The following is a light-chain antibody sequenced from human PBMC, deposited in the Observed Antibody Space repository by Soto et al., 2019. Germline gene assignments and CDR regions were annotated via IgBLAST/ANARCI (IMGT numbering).Light chain of an antibody. CDR2: EAS. CDR3: QQYNGYWT. V-gene: IGKV1-5*03. CDR1: QSISDF. Sequence: DIQMTQSPSTLSASVGDRVTITCRASQSISDFLAWYQQKPGKAPKLLIYEASSLKSGVPSRFSGSRSWTEYTLTISSLQPDDFATYYCQQYNGYWTFGQGTKVEIK. J-gene: IGKJ1*01.